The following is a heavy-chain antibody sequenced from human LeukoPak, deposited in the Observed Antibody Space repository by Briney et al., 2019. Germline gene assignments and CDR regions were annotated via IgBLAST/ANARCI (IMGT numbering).Heavy chain of an antibody. V-gene: IGHV5-51*01. Sequence: GESLKISCKVSGYRFTSHWIGWVRQMPGKGLEWMGIIYPGDSDTIYSPSFQGQVTFSVDKSISTAYLQWSSLKAADTAMYYCARNSAPYSTLINFDYWGQGALVTVSS. D-gene: IGHD5-18*01. CDR1: GYRFTSHW. CDR2: IYPGDSDT. J-gene: IGHJ4*02. CDR3: ARNSAPYSTLINFDY.